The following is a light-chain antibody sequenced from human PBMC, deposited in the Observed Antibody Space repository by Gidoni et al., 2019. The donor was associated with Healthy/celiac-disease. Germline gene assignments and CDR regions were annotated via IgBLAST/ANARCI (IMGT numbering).Light chain of an antibody. CDR2: EDN. CDR3: QSYDSSNWV. Sequence: NFMLTAPTSVSESPGKTVTISRTGRSGSIASNYVLRYQQRPGSAPTTVIYEDNHRPSGVPDRCSCSLDSSSNSASLTISGLKTEDEADYYCQSYDSSNWVFGGGTKLTVL. V-gene: IGLV6-57*02. J-gene: IGLJ3*02. CDR1: SGSIASNY.